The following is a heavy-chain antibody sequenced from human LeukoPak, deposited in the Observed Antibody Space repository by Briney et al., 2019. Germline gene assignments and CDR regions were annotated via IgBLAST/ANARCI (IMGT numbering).Heavy chain of an antibody. V-gene: IGHV4-59*01. CDR2: IYYSGST. D-gene: IGHD3-10*01. Sequence: SETLSLTCIVSGGSISSYYWSWIRQPPGKGLEWIGYIYYSGSTNYNPSLKSRVTISVDTSKNQFSLKMSSVTAADTAVYYCARDNPSSDYGSGARRVWFDPWGQGTLVTVSS. CDR1: GGSISSYY. CDR3: ARDNPSSDYGSGARRVWFDP. J-gene: IGHJ5*02.